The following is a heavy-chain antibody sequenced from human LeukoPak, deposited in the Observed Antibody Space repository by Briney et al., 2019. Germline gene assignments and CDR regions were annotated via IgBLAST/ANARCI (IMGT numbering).Heavy chain of an antibody. D-gene: IGHD3-9*01. V-gene: IGHV4-4*07. Sequence: SETLSLTCTVSAGSLTSYYWTWIRQPAGKELEWIGRIFADGSTNYNPSLKNRVPMSVDTSKNQFSLKLNSVTAADTAVYYCARGGAYGLLTGYYMDVWGKGTTVTVSS. CDR2: IFADGST. CDR1: AGSLTSYY. CDR3: ARGGAYGLLTGYYMDV. J-gene: IGHJ6*03.